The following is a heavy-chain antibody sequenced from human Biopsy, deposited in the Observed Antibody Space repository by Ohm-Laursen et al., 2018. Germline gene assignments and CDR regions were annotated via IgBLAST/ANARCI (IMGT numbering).Heavy chain of an antibody. CDR1: GYSFTSYY. D-gene: IGHD6-19*01. Sequence: GASVKVSCNASGYSFTSYYMHWVRQAPGQGLEWMGMINPSGSTTSYPQIFQGRATMTRDTSKSTVYMELSSLRSADTAVYFCARNTGWYGDLYYFDYWGQGTLVTVSS. CDR2: INPSGSTT. V-gene: IGHV1-46*01. J-gene: IGHJ4*02. CDR3: ARNTGWYGDLYYFDY.